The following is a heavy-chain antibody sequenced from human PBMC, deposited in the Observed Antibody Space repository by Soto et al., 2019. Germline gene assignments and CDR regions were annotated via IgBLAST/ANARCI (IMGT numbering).Heavy chain of an antibody. J-gene: IGHJ4*02. D-gene: IGHD6-13*01. CDR1: GGTFSSYA. V-gene: IGHV1-69*01. CDR2: IIPIFGTA. Sequence: QVQLVQSGAEVKKPGSSVKVSCKASGGTFSSYAISWVRQAPGQGVEWMGGIIPIFGTANYAQKFQGRVTITADESTSTAYMELSSLRSEDTAVYYCARDWGSSSWNPFDYWGQGTLVTVSS. CDR3: ARDWGSSSWNPFDY.